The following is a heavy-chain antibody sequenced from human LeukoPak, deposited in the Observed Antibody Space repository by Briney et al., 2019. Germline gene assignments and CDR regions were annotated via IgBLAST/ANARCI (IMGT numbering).Heavy chain of an antibody. V-gene: IGHV6-1*01. CDR2: TYYRSEWYN. J-gene: IGHJ4*02. Sequence: SQTLSLTCAISGDSVSSNTAAWNWIRQSPLRGLEWLGRTYYRSEWYNDYAVSVKSRININPDTSKNQFSLQLNSVTPEDTAVYYCARDGGSYYWYFDYWGQGTLVTVSS. CDR3: ARDGGSYYWYFDY. D-gene: IGHD1-26*01. CDR1: GDSVSSNTAA.